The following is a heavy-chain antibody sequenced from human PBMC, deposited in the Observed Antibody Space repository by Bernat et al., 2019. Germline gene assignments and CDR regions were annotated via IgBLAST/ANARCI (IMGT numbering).Heavy chain of an antibody. Sequence: QVQLVQSGAEVKKPGASVKVSCKASGYTFTSYGISWVRQAPGQGLEWMGWISAYNGNTNYAQKLQGRGTMTTETSTSTAYMELRSLRSDDTAVYYCARDGKDIVLVPAGVDYYYGTDVWGQGTTVTVSS. CDR1: GYTFTSYG. V-gene: IGHV1-18*01. CDR2: ISAYNGNT. CDR3: ARDGKDIVLVPAGVDYYYGTDV. D-gene: IGHD2-2*01. J-gene: IGHJ6*02.